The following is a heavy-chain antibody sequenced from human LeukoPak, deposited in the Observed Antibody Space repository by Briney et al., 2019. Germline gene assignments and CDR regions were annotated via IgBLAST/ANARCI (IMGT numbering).Heavy chain of an antibody. V-gene: IGHV4-4*08. CDR3: ARGLWFGDENPPYFDY. J-gene: IGHJ4*02. D-gene: IGHD3-10*01. Sequence: SETLSLTCAVYGGPFSGYYWSWIRQPPGKGLEWIGRIYTSESTNYNPSLKSRVTISVDTSRNQFSLKLSSVTAADTAVYYCARGLWFGDENPPYFDYWGQGILVTVSS. CDR2: IYTSEST. CDR1: GGPFSGYY.